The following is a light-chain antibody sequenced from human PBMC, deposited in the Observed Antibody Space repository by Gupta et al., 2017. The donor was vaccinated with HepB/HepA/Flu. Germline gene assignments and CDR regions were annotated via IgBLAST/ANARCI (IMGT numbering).Light chain of an antibody. CDR1: SSNIESNY. J-gene: IGLJ3*02. CDR3: AAWDDRLGAL. V-gene: IGLV1-47*01. CDR2: RNN. Sequence: SVLTQPPSASGTPRQRVPISCSGSSSNIESNYVYWYQQLPGTAPKLLIYRNNQRPSGVPDRFSASKSGTSASLAISGLRSEDEADYYCAAWDDRLGALFGGGTKLTVL.